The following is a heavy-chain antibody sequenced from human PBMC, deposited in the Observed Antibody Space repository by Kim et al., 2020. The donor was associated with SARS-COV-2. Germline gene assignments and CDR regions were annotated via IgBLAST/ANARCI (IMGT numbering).Heavy chain of an antibody. CDR2: ISGSGGST. CDR3: AKNGIVVVIRANTDY. D-gene: IGHD3-22*01. CDR1: GFTFSSYA. Sequence: GGSLRLSCAASGFTFSSYAMSWVRQAPGKGLEWVSAISGSGGSTYYADSVKGRFTISRDNSKNTLYLQMNSLRAEDTAVYYCAKNGIVVVIRANTDYWGQGTLVTVSS. J-gene: IGHJ4*02. V-gene: IGHV3-23*01.